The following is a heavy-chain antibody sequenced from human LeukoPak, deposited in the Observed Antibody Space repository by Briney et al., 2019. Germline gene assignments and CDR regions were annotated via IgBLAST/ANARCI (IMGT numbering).Heavy chain of an antibody. CDR3: ARGRRGMVRGVPTSPFDY. Sequence: SETLSLTCTVSGGSISTSNYYWGWIRQPPGKGLEWIGEINHSGSTNYNPSLKSRVTISVDTSKNQFSLKLSSVTAADTAVYYCARGRRGMVRGVPTSPFDYWGQGTLVTVSS. J-gene: IGHJ4*02. CDR1: GGSISTSNYY. CDR2: INHSGST. D-gene: IGHD3-10*01. V-gene: IGHV4-39*07.